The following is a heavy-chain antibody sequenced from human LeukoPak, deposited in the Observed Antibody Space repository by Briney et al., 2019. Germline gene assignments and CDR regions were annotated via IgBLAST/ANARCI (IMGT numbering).Heavy chain of an antibody. CDR2: IKSKTDGGTT. CDR1: GFTFISAW. D-gene: IGHD6-13*01. Sequence: PGGSLRLSCAASGFTFISAWMSWVRQAPGKGLEWVGRIKSKTDGGTTDYAAPVRGRFTISRDDSKNTLHLQMNSLKAEDTAVYYCTTAWEAAGGRFYWGQGTLVTVSS. J-gene: IGHJ4*02. V-gene: IGHV3-15*01. CDR3: TTAWEAAGGRFY.